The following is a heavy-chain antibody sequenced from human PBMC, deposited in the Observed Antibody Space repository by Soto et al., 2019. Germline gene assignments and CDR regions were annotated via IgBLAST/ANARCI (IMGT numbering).Heavy chain of an antibody. Sequence: PSETLSLTCTVSGDSMSNYSWNWIRQPPGKGLEWIGSVSYSGSTNFSPSLKSRVTMSVDTSKRQFSLKLSSVTAADTAVYYCARSASGYPTAWGQGTLVTVSS. D-gene: IGHD3-22*01. CDR2: VSYSGST. CDR3: ARSASGYPTA. CDR1: GDSMSNYS. V-gene: IGHV4-59*01. J-gene: IGHJ5*02.